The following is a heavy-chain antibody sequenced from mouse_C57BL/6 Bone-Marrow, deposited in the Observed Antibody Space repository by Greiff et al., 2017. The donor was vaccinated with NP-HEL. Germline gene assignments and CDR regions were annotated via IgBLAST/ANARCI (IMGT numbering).Heavy chain of an antibody. CDR3: ARPYGSTLYYFDY. Sequence: EVQLQQSGPELVKPGASVKIPCKASGYTFTDYNMDWVKQSHGKSLEWIGDINPNNGGTIYNQKFKGKTTLTVDKSSSTAYMELRSLTSEDTAVYYCARPYGSTLYYFDYWGQGTTLTVSS. J-gene: IGHJ2*01. CDR1: GYTFTDYN. CDR2: INPNNGGT. D-gene: IGHD1-1*01. V-gene: IGHV1-18*01.